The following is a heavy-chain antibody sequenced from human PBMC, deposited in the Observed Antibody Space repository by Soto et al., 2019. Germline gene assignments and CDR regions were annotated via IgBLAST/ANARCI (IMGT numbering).Heavy chain of an antibody. J-gene: IGHJ6*02. CDR3: ARRVGAAAGTYYYYGMDV. V-gene: IGHV5-51*01. Sequence: PGESLKISCKGSGYSFTSYWIGWVRQMPGKGLEWMGIIYPGDSDTRYSPSFQGQVTISADKSISTAYLQWSRLKASDTAMYYCARRVGAAAGTYYYYGMDVWGQGTTVTVSS. CDR1: GYSFTSYW. D-gene: IGHD6-13*01. CDR2: IYPGDSDT.